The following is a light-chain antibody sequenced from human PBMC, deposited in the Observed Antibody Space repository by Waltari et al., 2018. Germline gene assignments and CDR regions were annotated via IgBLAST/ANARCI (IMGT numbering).Light chain of an antibody. J-gene: IGLJ2*01. V-gene: IGLV2-14*01. CDR2: GVS. CDR1: SGDVGAYNY. Sequence: QSATTQPPSVSGSHGQSVTMSCTGTSGDVGAYNYVSWYQQHPGKAPKLMIYGVSNLPSGVSDRFSGSKSGKTASLTISKLQAEDEADYYCCSYTTSDTWVFGGGTRLTVL. CDR3: CSYTTSDTWV.